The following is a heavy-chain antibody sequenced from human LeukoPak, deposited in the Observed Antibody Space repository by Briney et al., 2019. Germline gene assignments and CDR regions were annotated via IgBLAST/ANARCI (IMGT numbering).Heavy chain of an antibody. J-gene: IGHJ5*02. Sequence: GGSLRLSCAASRFTFSSYAMSWVRQAPGKGLEWVSAISGSGGSTYYADSVKGRFTISRDNSRNTLYLQMNSLGAEDTAIYYCAKDGGYYYGSGSYFWFDPWGQGTLVTVSS. D-gene: IGHD3-10*01. CDR1: RFTFSSYA. V-gene: IGHV3-23*01. CDR3: AKDGGYYYGSGSYFWFDP. CDR2: ISGSGGST.